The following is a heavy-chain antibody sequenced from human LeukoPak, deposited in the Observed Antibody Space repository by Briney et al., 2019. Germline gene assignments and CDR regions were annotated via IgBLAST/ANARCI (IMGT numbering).Heavy chain of an antibody. Sequence: AYNGNTNYAQKLQGRVTMTTDTSTSTAYMELRSLRSDDTAVYYCATSPVNFWSGYHSYFDYWGQGTLVTVSS. J-gene: IGHJ4*02. D-gene: IGHD3-3*01. CDR3: ATSPVNFWSGYHSYFDY. CDR2: AYNGNT. V-gene: IGHV1-18*01.